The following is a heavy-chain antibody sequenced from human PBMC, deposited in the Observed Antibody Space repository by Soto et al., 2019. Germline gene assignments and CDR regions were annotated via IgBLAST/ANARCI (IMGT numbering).Heavy chain of an antibody. CDR3: AKGKTTGWYYFDY. J-gene: IGHJ4*02. V-gene: IGHV3-23*01. CDR1: GFTFDKYA. D-gene: IGHD6-19*01. CDR2: VSASGRDT. Sequence: EVLLLESGGDLAQPGGSLRLSCAASGFTFDKYAMSWVRQAPVKGLEWVAGVSASGRDTYYADSVKDRFTISRDSSKNKLYLQMNSLRAQDTATYYCAKGKTTGWYYFDYWGQGTLVTVSS.